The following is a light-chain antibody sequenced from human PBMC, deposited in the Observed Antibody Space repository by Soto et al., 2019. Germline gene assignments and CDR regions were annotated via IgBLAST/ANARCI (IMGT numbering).Light chain of an antibody. CDR2: DVN. Sequence: QSALTQPASVSGSPGQSITLSCTGTSSDIGGYDYVSWYQRNPGKAPKLIIYDVNNRPSGVSNRFSGSKSGNTASLTISGLQAEDEADYYCTSYASGSSLVVFGGGTKLTVL. V-gene: IGLV2-14*01. CDR1: SSDIGGYDY. CDR3: TSYASGSSLVV. J-gene: IGLJ2*01.